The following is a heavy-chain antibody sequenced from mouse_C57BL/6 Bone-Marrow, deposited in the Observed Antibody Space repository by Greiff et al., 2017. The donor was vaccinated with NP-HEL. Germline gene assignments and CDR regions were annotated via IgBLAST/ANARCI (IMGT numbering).Heavy chain of an antibody. J-gene: IGHJ1*03. CDR2: IRSKSNNYAT. V-gene: IGHV10-1*01. CDR1: GFSFNTYA. Sequence: EVQLQESGGGLVQPKGSLKLSCAASGFSFNTYAMNWVRQAPGKGLEWVARIRSKSNNYATYYADSVKDRFTISRDDSESMLYLQMNNLKTEDTAMYYCVRHDGYWYFDVWGTGTTVTVSS. D-gene: IGHD2-3*01. CDR3: VRHDGYWYFDV.